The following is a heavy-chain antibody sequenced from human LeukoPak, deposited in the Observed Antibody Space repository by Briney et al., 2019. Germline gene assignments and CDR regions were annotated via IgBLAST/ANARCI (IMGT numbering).Heavy chain of an antibody. CDR1: GYTFTNYY. J-gene: IGHJ4*02. V-gene: IGHV1-2*02. CDR3: ARDTSSSPGDF. Sequence: ASVKVSCKASGYTFTNYYVHWVRQAPGQGLEWMGWIDPNSGGTDCAQRFQGRVTMTRDTSINTAYMDLSRLSSDDTAVYYCARDTSSSPGDFWGQGTLVTVLS. CDR2: IDPNSGGT. D-gene: IGHD6-6*01.